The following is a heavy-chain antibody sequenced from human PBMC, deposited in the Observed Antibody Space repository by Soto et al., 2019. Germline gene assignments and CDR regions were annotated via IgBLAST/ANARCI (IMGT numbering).Heavy chain of an antibody. CDR1: GFTFSSYA. CDR2: ISGSGGST. D-gene: IGHD6-19*01. Sequence: GGSLRLSCAASGFTFSSYAMSWVRQAPGKGLEWVSAISGSGGSTYYADSVKGRFTISRDNSKNTLYLQMNSLRAEDTAVYYCAKDPYSSGWYNYYYYGMDVWGQGTTVTVSS. J-gene: IGHJ6*02. V-gene: IGHV3-23*01. CDR3: AKDPYSSGWYNYYYYGMDV.